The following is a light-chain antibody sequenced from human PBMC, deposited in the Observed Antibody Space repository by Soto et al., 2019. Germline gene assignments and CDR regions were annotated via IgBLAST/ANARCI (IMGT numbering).Light chain of an antibody. CDR1: QSVSSSY. Sequence: EIVLTQSPGTLSLSPGERATLSCRASQSVSSSYLAWYQQKPGQPPRLLIYGASSRATGIPDRFSGSGSGTDFTLTISRLEPEDFAVYYCQQYGSSPYTFGHGTKLEIK. J-gene: IGKJ2*01. CDR2: GAS. CDR3: QQYGSSPYT. V-gene: IGKV3-20*01.